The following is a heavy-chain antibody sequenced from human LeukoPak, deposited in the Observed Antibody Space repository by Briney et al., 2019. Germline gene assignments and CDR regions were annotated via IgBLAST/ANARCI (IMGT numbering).Heavy chain of an antibody. V-gene: IGHV3-7*01. J-gene: IGHJ3*02. CDR3: ARDTQGGSWYSPERNAFDI. Sequence: GGSLRLSCAASGFTFSTYWMSWVRQAPGKGLQWVANIKQDGSEKYYVDSVKGRFTISRDNAKNSLYLQMNSLRVEDTAVYYCARDTQGGSWYSPERNAFDIWGQGTMVTVSS. D-gene: IGHD6-13*01. CDR2: IKQDGSEK. CDR1: GFTFSTYW.